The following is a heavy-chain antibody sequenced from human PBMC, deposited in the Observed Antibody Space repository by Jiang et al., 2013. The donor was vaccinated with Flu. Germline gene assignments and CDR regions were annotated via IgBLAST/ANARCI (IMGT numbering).Heavy chain of an antibody. V-gene: IGHV3-30*01. Sequence: TISRDNSKNTLYLQMNSLRAEDTAVYYCARGGSPLFGGVIAPPDYWGQGTLVTVSS. CDR3: ARGGSPLFGGVIAPPDY. D-gene: IGHD3-16*02. J-gene: IGHJ4*02.